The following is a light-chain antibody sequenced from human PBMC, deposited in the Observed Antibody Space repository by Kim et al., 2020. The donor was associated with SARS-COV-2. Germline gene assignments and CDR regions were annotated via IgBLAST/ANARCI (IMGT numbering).Light chain of an antibody. Sequence: LSPGERATLSCRASQSVSSYLDWYQQKPGQAPRLLIYDASNRATGIPARFSGSGSGTDFTLTISSLEPEDFAVYYCQQRSNWPLTFGGGTKVDIK. CDR2: DAS. CDR1: QSVSSY. V-gene: IGKV3-11*01. J-gene: IGKJ4*01. CDR3: QQRSNWPLT.